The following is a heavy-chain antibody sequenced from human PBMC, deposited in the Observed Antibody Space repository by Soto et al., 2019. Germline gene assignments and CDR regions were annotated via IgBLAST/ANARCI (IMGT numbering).Heavy chain of an antibody. CDR1: GFTFSSYG. CDR3: ARDGIAAAGPYYGMDV. V-gene: IGHV3-30*03. CDR2: ISYDGSNK. Sequence: GGSLRLSCAASGFTFSSYGMHWVRQAPGKGLEWVAVISYDGSNKYYADSVKGRFTISRDNSKNTLYLQMNSLRAEDTAVYYCARDGIAAAGPYYGMDVWGQGTTVTVSS. J-gene: IGHJ6*02. D-gene: IGHD6-13*01.